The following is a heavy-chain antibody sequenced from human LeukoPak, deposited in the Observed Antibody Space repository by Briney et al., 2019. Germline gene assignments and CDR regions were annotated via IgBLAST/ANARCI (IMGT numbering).Heavy chain of an antibody. Sequence: SETLSLTCTVSGDSISTYFWTWIRQPPGKGLEWIGYVYDSGATNYNPSLKSRLTISVDTSKNQFSLKLRSVTAADTAVYYCARGYTAMSRNYYYGMDVWGQGTTVTVSS. CDR1: GDSISTYF. CDR3: ARGYTAMSRNYYYGMDV. J-gene: IGHJ6*02. CDR2: VYDSGAT. V-gene: IGHV4-59*01. D-gene: IGHD5-18*01.